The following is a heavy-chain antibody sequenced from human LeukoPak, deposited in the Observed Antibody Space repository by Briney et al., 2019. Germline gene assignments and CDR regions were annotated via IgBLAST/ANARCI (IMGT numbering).Heavy chain of an antibody. Sequence: GGSLRLSCAASGFTFSSYAMSWVRQAPGKGLEWVSAISGGTISTYYADSVKGRFTISRDNSKNTLYLQMNSLRAEDTAVYYCARAFDDYDILTDDDAFDIWGQGTMVTVSS. CDR1: GFTFSSYA. J-gene: IGHJ3*02. CDR2: ISGGTIST. D-gene: IGHD3-9*01. CDR3: ARAFDDYDILTDDDAFDI. V-gene: IGHV3-23*01.